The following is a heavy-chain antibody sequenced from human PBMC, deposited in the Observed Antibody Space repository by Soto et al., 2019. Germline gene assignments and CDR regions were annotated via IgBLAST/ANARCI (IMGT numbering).Heavy chain of an antibody. J-gene: IGHJ4*02. D-gene: IGHD5-12*01. V-gene: IGHV3-23*01. CDR2: ISGSGGST. CDR3: AKGIRNPRAVAKIDY. Sequence: EVRLLESGGGLVQPGGSLRLSCAASGFTFSSYAMSWVRQAPGKGLEWVSAISGSGGSTYYADSVKGRFTISRDNSKNTLYLQMNSLRAEDTAVYYCAKGIRNPRAVAKIDYWGQGTLVTVSS. CDR1: GFTFSSYA.